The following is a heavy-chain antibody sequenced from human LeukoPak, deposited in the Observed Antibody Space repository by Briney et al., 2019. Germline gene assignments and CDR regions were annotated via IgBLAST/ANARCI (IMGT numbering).Heavy chain of an antibody. CDR2: IKSKTDGGTT. D-gene: IGHD6-19*01. Sequence: GGSLRLSCAASGFTFSDHYMDWVRQAPGKGLEWVGRIKSKTDGGTTDYAAPVKGRFTISRDDSKNTLYLQMNSLKTEDTAVYYCTTDQNPPGSGWYYYYYYYMDVWGKGTTVTVSS. CDR1: GFTFSDHY. V-gene: IGHV3-15*01. J-gene: IGHJ6*03. CDR3: TTDQNPPGSGWYYYYYYYMDV.